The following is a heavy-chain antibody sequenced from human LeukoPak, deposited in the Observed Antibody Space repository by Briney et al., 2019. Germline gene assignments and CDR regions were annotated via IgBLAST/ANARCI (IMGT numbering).Heavy chain of an antibody. CDR2: IYPGDSDT. Sequence: GESLKISCKGSGYSFTSYWIAWVRQMPGKGLEWMGIIYPGDSDTRYSPSFQGQVTISADKSISTAYLQWSSLKASDTAMYYCARRVYDYDILTGDPLDYWGQGTLVTVSS. D-gene: IGHD3-9*01. J-gene: IGHJ4*02. V-gene: IGHV5-51*01. CDR3: ARRVYDYDILTGDPLDY. CDR1: GYSFTSYW.